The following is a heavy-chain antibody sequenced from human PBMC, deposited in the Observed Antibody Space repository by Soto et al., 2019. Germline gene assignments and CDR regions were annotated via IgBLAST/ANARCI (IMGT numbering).Heavy chain of an antibody. D-gene: IGHD3-22*01. CDR3: ARGRVYYDTSVLDY. CDR2: LSDSGDSI. J-gene: IGHJ4*02. Sequence: PGGSLRLSCTASGFTFSSHAMTWVRQAPGKGLEWVSGLSDSGDSIYYADSVKGRFTISRDNAKNSLYLQMNSLRAEDTAVYYCARGRVYYDTSVLDYWGQGTLVTVSS. CDR1: GFTFSSHA. V-gene: IGHV3-23*01.